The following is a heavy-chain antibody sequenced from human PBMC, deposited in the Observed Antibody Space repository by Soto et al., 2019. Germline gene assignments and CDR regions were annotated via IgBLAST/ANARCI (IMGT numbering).Heavy chain of an antibody. Sequence: GGSLILSCVASGFTFRTYALHWVRQAPGKGLEWVAAISYDGSNEYYADSVKGRFTISRDNFKNTLYLQMDSLRPEDTAVYYCARERGHIGMATNVQGDDWGPGPLVTV. CDR3: ARERGHIGMATNVQGDD. V-gene: IGHV3-30-3*01. CDR1: GFTFRTYA. D-gene: IGHD2-8*01. CDR2: ISYDGSNE. J-gene: IGHJ4*02.